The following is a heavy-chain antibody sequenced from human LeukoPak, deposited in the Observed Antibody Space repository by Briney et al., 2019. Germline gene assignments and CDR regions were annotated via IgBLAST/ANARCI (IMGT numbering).Heavy chain of an antibody. CDR2: ISGSGGST. J-gene: IGHJ4*02. CDR3: AKGAIWFGEVFDY. CDR1: GFTFSSYA. D-gene: IGHD3-10*01. Sequence: PGGSLRLSCAASGFTFSSYAMSWVRQAPGEGLEWVSAISGSGGSTYYADSVKGRFTISRADSKNTLYLQMNSLRAEDTAVYYCAKGAIWFGEVFDYWGQGTLVTVSS. V-gene: IGHV3-23*01.